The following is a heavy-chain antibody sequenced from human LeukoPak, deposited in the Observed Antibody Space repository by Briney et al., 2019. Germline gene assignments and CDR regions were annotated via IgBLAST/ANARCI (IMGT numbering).Heavy chain of an antibody. V-gene: IGHV3-21*01. CDR2: ISSSSYI. CDR3: ARAGDGYSDAFDI. D-gene: IGHD5-24*01. Sequence: MIGGSLRLSCAASGFTFSSYSLSWVRQAPGKGLERVSSISSSSYIYFGDSVKGRFTISRDNAKNSLYLQMNSLRAEDTAVYYCARAGDGYSDAFDIWGQGTMVTVSS. J-gene: IGHJ3*02. CDR1: GFTFSSYS.